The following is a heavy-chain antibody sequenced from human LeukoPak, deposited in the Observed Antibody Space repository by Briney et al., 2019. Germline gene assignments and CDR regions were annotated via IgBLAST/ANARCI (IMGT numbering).Heavy chain of an antibody. Sequence: SETLSLTCAVYGGSFSGYYWSWIRKPPGKGLEWIGEINHSGSTNYNPSLKSRVTISVDTSKNQFSLKLRSVTAADTAVYYCARKEGGQLVNTRRWFDPWGQGTLVTVSS. J-gene: IGHJ5*02. CDR3: ARKEGGQLVNTRRWFDP. D-gene: IGHD6-13*01. CDR2: INHSGST. V-gene: IGHV4-34*01. CDR1: GGSFSGYY.